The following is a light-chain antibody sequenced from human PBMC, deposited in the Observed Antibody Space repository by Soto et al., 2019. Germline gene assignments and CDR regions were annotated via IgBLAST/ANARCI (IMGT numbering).Light chain of an antibody. CDR2: WAS. V-gene: IGKV4-1*01. Sequence: DIVMTHSPDSLAVSLGERATINCKSSQSFLYRSNNKNYLDWYQQKPGKPPKLLIYWASTRESGVPERFSGSGSGTDFTLTISSLQAEDVEVYYCQQYYSNPHSFGGGTKVDIK. J-gene: IGKJ4*01. CDR1: QSFLYRSNNKNY. CDR3: QQYYSNPHS.